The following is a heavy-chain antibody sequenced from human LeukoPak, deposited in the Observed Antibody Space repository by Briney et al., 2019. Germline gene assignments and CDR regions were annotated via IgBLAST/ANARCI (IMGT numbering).Heavy chain of an antibody. CDR1: GYSISSGYY. D-gene: IGHD5-12*01. V-gene: IGHV4-38-2*02. J-gene: IGHJ4*02. CDR3: AREVRSGYFYFDY. Sequence: SETLSLTCTVSGYSISSGYYWGWIRQPPGKGLEWIGSIRQSGTTYHNPSLRSRVTISVDTSKNQFSLKLTSVTAADTAMYSCAREVRSGYFYFDYWGQGTLVTVSS. CDR2: IRQSGTT.